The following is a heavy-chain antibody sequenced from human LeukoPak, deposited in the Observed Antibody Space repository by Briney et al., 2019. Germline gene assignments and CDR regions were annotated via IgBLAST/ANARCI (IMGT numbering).Heavy chain of an antibody. J-gene: IGHJ3*02. CDR1: GGSISSYY. CDR2: IYTSGST. CDR3: ARDSAVVSPDGAFDI. V-gene: IGHV4-4*07. D-gene: IGHD4-23*01. Sequence: SETLSLTCTVSGGSISSYYWSWIRQPAGKGLEWIGRIYTSGSTNYNPSLKSRVTMSVDTSKNQFSLKLSSVTAADTAVYYCARDSAVVSPDGAFDIWGQGTMVTVSS.